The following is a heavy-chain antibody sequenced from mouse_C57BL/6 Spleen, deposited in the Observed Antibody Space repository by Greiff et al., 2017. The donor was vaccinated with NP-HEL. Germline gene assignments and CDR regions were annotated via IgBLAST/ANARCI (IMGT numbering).Heavy chain of an antibody. CDR1: GFTFSSYG. Sequence: VKLVESGGDLVKPGGSLKLSCAASGFTFSSYGMSWVRQTPDKRLEWVATISSGGSYTYYPDSVKGRFTISRDNAKNTLYLQMSSLKSEDTAMYYCARQGSSKYYFDYWGQGTTLTVSS. D-gene: IGHD1-1*01. CDR3: ARQGSSKYYFDY. V-gene: IGHV5-6*02. J-gene: IGHJ2*01. CDR2: ISSGGSYT.